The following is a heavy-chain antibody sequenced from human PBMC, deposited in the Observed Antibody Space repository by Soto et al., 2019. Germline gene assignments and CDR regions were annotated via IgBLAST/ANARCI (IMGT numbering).Heavy chain of an antibody. CDR3: ARGGQPDPKYYFDY. V-gene: IGHV4-31*03. Sequence: SETLSLTCTVSGGSISNGGYYWTWIRQHPGKGLEWIGYVHYSGSTYYNPSLKSRVTISVDTSKNQFSLKLSSVTAADTAVYYCARGGQPDPKYYFDYWGQGTLVTAPQ. J-gene: IGHJ4*02. CDR1: GGSISNGGYY. D-gene: IGHD1-26*01. CDR2: VHYSGST.